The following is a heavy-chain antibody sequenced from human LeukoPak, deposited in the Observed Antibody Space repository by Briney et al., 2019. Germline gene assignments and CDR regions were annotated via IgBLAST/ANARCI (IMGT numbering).Heavy chain of an antibody. J-gene: IGHJ6*03. Sequence: KPSETLSLTCTVAGGSISSYYWSWIRQPPGKGLEWIGFIYYSGSTYYNPSLKSRVTMSVDTSKKQFSLNLSSVTAADTAVYYCARARFPVEGSTMLVGTYYMDVWGKGTTVTVSS. CDR1: GGSISSYY. CDR2: IYYSGST. V-gene: IGHV4-59*04. CDR3: ARARFPVEGSTMLVGTYYMDV. D-gene: IGHD3-22*01.